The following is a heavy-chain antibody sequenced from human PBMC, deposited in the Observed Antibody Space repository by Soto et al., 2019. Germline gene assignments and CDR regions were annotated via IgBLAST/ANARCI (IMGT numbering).Heavy chain of an antibody. CDR3: TTAFRDYYDSSGYSFFDY. J-gene: IGHJ4*02. Sequence: GGSLRLSCAASGFTFSNAWMNWVRQAPGKGLEWVGRIKSKTDGGTTDYAAPVKGRFTISRDDSKNTLYLQMNSLKTEDTAVYYCTTAFRDYYDSSGYSFFDYWGQGTLVTVSA. CDR1: GFTFSNAW. V-gene: IGHV3-15*07. CDR2: IKSKTDGGTT. D-gene: IGHD3-22*01.